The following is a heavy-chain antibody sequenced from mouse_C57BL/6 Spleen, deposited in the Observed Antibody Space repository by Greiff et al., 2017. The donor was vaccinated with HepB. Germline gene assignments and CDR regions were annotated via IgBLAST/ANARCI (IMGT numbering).Heavy chain of an antibody. CDR3: ARGRSTMVTTDYAMDY. V-gene: IGHV1-9*01. J-gene: IGHJ4*01. CDR1: GYTFTGYR. D-gene: IGHD2-2*01. Sequence: QVQLKESGAELMKPGASVKLSCKATGYTFTGYRIEWVKQRPGHGLEWIGEILPGSGSTNYNEKFKGKATFTADTSSNTAYMQLSSLTTEDSAIYSCARGRSTMVTTDYAMDYWGQGTSVTVSS. CDR2: ILPGSGST.